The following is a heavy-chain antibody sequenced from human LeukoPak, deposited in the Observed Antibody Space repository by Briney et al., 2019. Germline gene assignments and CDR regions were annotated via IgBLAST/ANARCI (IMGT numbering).Heavy chain of an antibody. CDR1: GFTFSSYS. CDR3: ARGHYGDYVPFDY. CDR2: ISSGSSTI. V-gene: IGHV3-48*01. J-gene: IGHJ4*02. D-gene: IGHD4-17*01. Sequence: GGSLRLSCAASGFTFSSYSMNWVRQAPGKGLEWVSYISSGSSTIYFADSVKGRVTISGDTAKNSLYLQMNSLRAEDTAVYYCARGHYGDYVPFDYWGQGTLVTVSS.